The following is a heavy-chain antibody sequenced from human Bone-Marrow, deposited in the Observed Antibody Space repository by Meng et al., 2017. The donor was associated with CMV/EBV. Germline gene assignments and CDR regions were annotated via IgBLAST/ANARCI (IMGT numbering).Heavy chain of an antibody. CDR1: GYTFTGYY. D-gene: IGHD2-2*01. CDR2: INPNSGGT. Sequence: ASVKVSCKASGYTFTGYYMHWVRQAPGQGLEWMGWINPNSGGTNYAQKFQGRVTMTRDTSISTAYMELRSLRSDGTAVYYCARSVLGRCSSTSCHPTSYYYYGMDVWGQGTTVTVSS. CDR3: ARSVLGRCSSTSCHPTSYYYYGMDV. J-gene: IGHJ6*02. V-gene: IGHV1-2*02.